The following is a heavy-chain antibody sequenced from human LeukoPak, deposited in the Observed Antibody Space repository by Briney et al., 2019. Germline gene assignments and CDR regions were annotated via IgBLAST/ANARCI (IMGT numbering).Heavy chain of an antibody. Sequence: GGSLRLSCAASGFTFSTYAMSWVRQAPGKGLEWVSGISGSGDNTYYADPVKGRFTISRDNSKNTLYLQMNSLRAEDTAVYYCAKEGDFWSGQIDSWGQGTLVTVSS. CDR3: AKEGDFWSGQIDS. CDR2: ISGSGDNT. V-gene: IGHV3-23*01. D-gene: IGHD3-3*01. CDR1: GFTFSTYA. J-gene: IGHJ4*02.